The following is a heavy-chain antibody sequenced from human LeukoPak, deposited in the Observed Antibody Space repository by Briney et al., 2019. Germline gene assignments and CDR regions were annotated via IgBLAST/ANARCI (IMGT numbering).Heavy chain of an antibody. CDR1: GGSISSGGYY. J-gene: IGHJ4*02. Sequence: PSETLSLTCTVSGGSISSGGYYWSWIRQPPGKGLEWIGYIYHSGSTYYNPSLKSRVTISVDRSKNQFSLKLSSVTAADTAVYYCATDIAAAGIDYWGQGTLVTVSS. CDR2: IYHSGST. CDR3: ATDIAAAGIDY. D-gene: IGHD6-13*01. V-gene: IGHV4-30-2*01.